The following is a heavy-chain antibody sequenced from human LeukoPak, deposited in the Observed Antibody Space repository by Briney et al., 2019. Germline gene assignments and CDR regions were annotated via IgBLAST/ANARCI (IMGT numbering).Heavy chain of an antibody. D-gene: IGHD3-9*01. CDR1: GISISSSNSY. V-gene: IGHV4-39*01. Sequence: SETLSLTCTVSGISISSSNSYWGWIRQPPGKGLEWIGSIYYTGNTYYNASLKSRVTISIDTSKNQISLRLTSVTAADTAMYYCAGSRSGRYFDWLLTPSDYWGQGTLVTVSS. CDR2: IYYTGNT. CDR3: AGSRSGRYFDWLLTPSDY. J-gene: IGHJ4*02.